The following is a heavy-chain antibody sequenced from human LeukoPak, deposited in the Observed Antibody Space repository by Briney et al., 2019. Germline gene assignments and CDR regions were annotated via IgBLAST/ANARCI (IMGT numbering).Heavy chain of an antibody. D-gene: IGHD2-21*02. CDR2: ISYDSAIK. CDR3: VRDNPRCCGVVPANIDDY. J-gene: IGHJ4*02. Sequence: GGSLRLSCAASGFIIARDSMNWVRQAPGRGLEWISYISYDSAIKYYADSVRGRFTISRDNAKNSLYLQMHSLNAEDTAVYFCVRDNPRCCGVVPANIDDYWGQGALVTVSS. CDR1: GFIIARDS. V-gene: IGHV3-48*01.